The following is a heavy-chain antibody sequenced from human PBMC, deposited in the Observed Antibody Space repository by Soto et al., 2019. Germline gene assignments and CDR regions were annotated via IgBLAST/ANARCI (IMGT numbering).Heavy chain of an antibody. D-gene: IGHD5-12*01. V-gene: IGHV1-8*01. J-gene: IGHJ6*03. Sequence: ASVKVSCKASGYTFTSYDINWVRQATGQGLEWMGWMNPNSGNTGYAQKFQGRVTMTRNTSISTAYMELSILRSEDTAVYYCARGTDIVATTDYYYYYMDVWGKGTTVTVSS. CDR1: GYTFTSYD. CDR2: MNPNSGNT. CDR3: ARGTDIVATTDYYYYYMDV.